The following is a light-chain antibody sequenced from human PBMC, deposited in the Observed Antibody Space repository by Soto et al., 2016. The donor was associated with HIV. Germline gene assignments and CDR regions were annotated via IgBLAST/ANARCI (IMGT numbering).Light chain of an antibody. Sequence: SYVLTQTPSVSVAPGKTATITCGGNNIGTKSVHWYQQKSGQAPVLVVYDDRDRPPGIPEQFSGSNSGNTATLIINKVEDGDEADYYCQVWDNSDHYVFGPGTKVSVL. J-gene: IGLJ1*01. CDR2: DDR. V-gene: IGLV3-21*03. CDR1: NIGTKS. CDR3: QVWDNSDHYV.